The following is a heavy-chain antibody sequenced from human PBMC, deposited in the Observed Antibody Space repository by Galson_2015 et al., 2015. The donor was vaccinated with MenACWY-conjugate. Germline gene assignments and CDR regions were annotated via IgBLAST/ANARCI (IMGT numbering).Heavy chain of an antibody. CDR3: AREDYDSRGHNCGTDY. D-gene: IGHD3-22*01. V-gene: IGHV4-59*01. CDR1: GGSTSGYY. Sequence: TLSLTCSVSGGSTSGYYWSWIRQPPGKGLEWVGYVYYSGTTSYNPSLESRVTMSLDTSTKQISLKLSSVTAADTAVYYCAREDYDSRGHNCGTDY. CDR2: VYYSGTT. J-gene: IGHJ4*01.